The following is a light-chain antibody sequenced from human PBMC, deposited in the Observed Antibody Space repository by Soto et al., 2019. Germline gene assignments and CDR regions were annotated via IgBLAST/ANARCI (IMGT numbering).Light chain of an antibody. CDR2: GAS. J-gene: IGKJ2*01. CDR3: QQYNIWPPLYT. V-gene: IGKV3-15*01. CDR1: QSVSSN. Sequence: EIVMMQSPATLSVSPGERATLSCRASQSVSSNLAWYQQKPGQAPRLLIYGASTRATGIPARFSGSGSGTEFTLTISSLQSEDFAVYYCQQYNIWPPLYTFGQGTKLEIK.